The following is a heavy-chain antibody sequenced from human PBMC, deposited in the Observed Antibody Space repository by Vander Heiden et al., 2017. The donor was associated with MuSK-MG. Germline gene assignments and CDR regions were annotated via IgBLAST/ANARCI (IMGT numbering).Heavy chain of an antibody. J-gene: IGHJ4*01. Sequence: EVQLVESGGGLVKPGGSLRLSCAASGFTFSSYSMNWVRQEPGKGLEWVSSISSGRSYIYYADSVKGRFTISRDNAKNSLYLQMNSRGAEHTAVYYGARDPYYFGSGRGVINWGDGRLVTVSS. CDR2: ISSGRSYI. D-gene: IGHD3-10*01. CDR3: ARDPYYFGSGRGVIN. V-gene: IGHV3-21*01. CDR1: GFTFSSYS.